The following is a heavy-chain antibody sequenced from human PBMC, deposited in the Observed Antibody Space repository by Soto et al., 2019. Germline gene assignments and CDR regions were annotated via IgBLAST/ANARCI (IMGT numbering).Heavy chain of an antibody. CDR1: GFTFSSYA. V-gene: IGHV3-23*01. Sequence: LRLSCAASGFTFSSYAMSWVRQAPGKGLEWASAISGSGGSTYYADSVKGRFTISRDNSKNTLYLQMNSLRAEDTAVYYCAKDGVTIFGVVIPPSDYWGQGTLVTVSS. D-gene: IGHD3-3*01. CDR3: AKDGVTIFGVVIPPSDY. J-gene: IGHJ4*02. CDR2: ISGSGGST.